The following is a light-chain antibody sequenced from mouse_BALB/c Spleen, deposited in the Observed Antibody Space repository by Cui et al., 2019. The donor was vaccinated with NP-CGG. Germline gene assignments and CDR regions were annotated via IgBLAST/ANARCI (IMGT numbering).Light chain of an antibody. CDR1: TGAITTNNY. Sequence: QAFFTPASAPTTSPGETVTLTCRSSTGAITTNNYANWVQEKPDHLFTGLIGGTNNRAPGVPARFSGSLIGDKAALTITGAQTEDEAIYFCALWYNNHWVFGGGTKLTVL. V-gene: IGLV1*01. CDR2: GTN. J-gene: IGLJ1*01. CDR3: ALWYNNHWV.